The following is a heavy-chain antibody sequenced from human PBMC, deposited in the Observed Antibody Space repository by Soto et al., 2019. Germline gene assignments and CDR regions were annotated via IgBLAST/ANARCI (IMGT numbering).Heavy chain of an antibody. CDR3: ARVVVGSRLSLDY. CDR1: GGTFSSYT. V-gene: IGHV1-69*01. Sequence: QVQLVQSGAEVKKPGSSVTVSCKASGGTFSSYTISWVRQAPGQGLEWMAGISPILGTPIYAQKFQDRVTITADASTMTAYMEMKRLTSEDTAVYYCARVVVGSRLSLDYWGQGTLVTIS. J-gene: IGHJ4*02. D-gene: IGHD1-26*01. CDR2: ISPILGTP.